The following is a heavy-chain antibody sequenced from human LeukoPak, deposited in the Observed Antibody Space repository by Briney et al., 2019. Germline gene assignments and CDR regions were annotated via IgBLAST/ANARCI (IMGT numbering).Heavy chain of an antibody. Sequence: SETLSLTCAVYGGSFSGYYWSWIRQPPGKGLEWIGEINHSGSTNYNPSLKSRVTISVDTSKNQFSLKLSSVTAADTAVYYCARGPSIAARRRGWFDPWGQGTLVTVSS. CDR1: GGSFSGYY. CDR3: ARGPSIAARRRGWFDP. D-gene: IGHD6-6*01. J-gene: IGHJ5*02. V-gene: IGHV4-34*01. CDR2: INHSGST.